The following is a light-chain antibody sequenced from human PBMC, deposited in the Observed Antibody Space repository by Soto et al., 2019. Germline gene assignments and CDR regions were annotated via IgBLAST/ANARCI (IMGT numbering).Light chain of an antibody. CDR1: QSVSSY. V-gene: IGKV3-11*01. Sequence: EIVLTQSPATLYLSPGERATLSCRASQSVSSYLAWYQQRPGQAPRLLIYDASNRATGIPARFSGRGSGTDFTLTISSLEPEDFPVYYCQQRSNWPPITFGQGTRLEIK. CDR3: QQRSNWPPIT. J-gene: IGKJ5*01. CDR2: DAS.